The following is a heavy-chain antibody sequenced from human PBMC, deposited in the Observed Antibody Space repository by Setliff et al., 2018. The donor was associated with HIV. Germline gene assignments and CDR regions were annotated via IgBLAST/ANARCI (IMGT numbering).Heavy chain of an antibody. J-gene: IGHJ3*02. Sequence: SETLSLTCAVSGGSISSSNWWSWVRQPPGKGLEWIGEIYHSGSTYYNPSLKSRVTISVDTSKNQFSLKLSSVTAADTAVYYCARGRDFAGHDAYDIWGQGTMVTVS. CDR1: GGSISSSNW. V-gene: IGHV4-4*02. D-gene: IGHD2-21*02. CDR2: IYHSGST. CDR3: ARGRDFAGHDAYDI.